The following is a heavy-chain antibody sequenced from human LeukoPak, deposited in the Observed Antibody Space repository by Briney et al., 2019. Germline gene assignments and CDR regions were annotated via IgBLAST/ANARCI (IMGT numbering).Heavy chain of an antibody. V-gene: IGHV3-33*01. CDR1: GFTFSSYG. CDR3: ARDIEEGRGDLRLGFDS. D-gene: IGHD7-27*01. Sequence: GRSLRLSCAASGFTFSSYGMHWVRQAPGKGLEWVALIWYDGGNKYYADSVKGRFTISRDNSKNTLYLQMNSLTAEDTAAYYCARDIEEGRGDLRLGFDSWGQGTLVTVSS. J-gene: IGHJ4*02. CDR2: IWYDGGNK.